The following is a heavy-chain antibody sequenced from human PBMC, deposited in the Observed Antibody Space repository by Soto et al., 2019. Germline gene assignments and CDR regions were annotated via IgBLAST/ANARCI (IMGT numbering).Heavy chain of an antibody. CDR3: ACLGRPTARMGWFDP. J-gene: IGHJ5*02. CDR2: FSSSGGT. Sequence: SQTLSLTCAVSGDSITSSTYFWAWLRQSPGKGLTWIGSFSSSGGTFYNPSLKSGFTISEDTAKNQVSLKMASVTAADTAVYYFACLGRPTARMGWFDPWAPRTLVTVSS. CDR1: GDSITSSTYF. V-gene: IGHV4-39*01. D-gene: IGHD2-8*01.